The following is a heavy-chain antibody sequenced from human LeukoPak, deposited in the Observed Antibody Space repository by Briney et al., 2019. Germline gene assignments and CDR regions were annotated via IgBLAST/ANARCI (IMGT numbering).Heavy chain of an antibody. V-gene: IGHV4-4*07. J-gene: IGHJ5*02. CDR2: IYTSGST. CDR3: ARDVRYYYDSSGYYYEWFDP. Sequence: PSETLSLTCTVSGGSISSYYWSWIRQPAGKGLEWIGRIYTSGSTNYNPSLKSRVTMSVDTSKNQFSLKLSSVTAADTAVYYCARDVRYYYDSSGYYYEWFDPWDQGTLVTVSS. CDR1: GGSISSYY. D-gene: IGHD3-22*01.